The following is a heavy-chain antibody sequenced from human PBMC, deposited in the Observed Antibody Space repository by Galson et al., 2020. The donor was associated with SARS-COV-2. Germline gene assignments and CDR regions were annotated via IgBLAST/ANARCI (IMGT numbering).Heavy chain of an antibody. J-gene: IGHJ6*02. CDR1: GFSLSTSGMC. Sequence: SGPTLVKPTQTLTLTCTFSGFSLSTSGMCVSWIRQPPGKALEWLALIDWDDDKYYSTSLKTRLTISKDTSKNQVVLTMTNMDPVDTATYYCARTRGLGYYYYYGMDVWGQGTTVTVSS. V-gene: IGHV2-70*01. CDR3: ARTRGLGYYYYYGMDV. CDR2: IDWDDDK. D-gene: IGHD3-16*01.